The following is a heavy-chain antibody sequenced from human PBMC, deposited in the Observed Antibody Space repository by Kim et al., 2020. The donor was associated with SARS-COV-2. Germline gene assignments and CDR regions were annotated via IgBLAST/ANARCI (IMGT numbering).Heavy chain of an antibody. J-gene: IGHJ4*02. CDR3: AKEYSGSYYSLDY. Sequence: SVKGRFTISRDNSKNTLYLQMNSLRAEDTAVYYCAKEYSGSYYSLDYWGQGTLVTVSS. V-gene: IGHV3-30*02. D-gene: IGHD1-26*01.